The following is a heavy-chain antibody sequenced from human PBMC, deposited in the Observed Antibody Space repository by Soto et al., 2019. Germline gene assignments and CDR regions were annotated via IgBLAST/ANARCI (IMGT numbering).Heavy chain of an antibody. CDR2: ISESGGST. D-gene: IGHD6-13*01. J-gene: IGHJ4*02. Sequence: GGSLSLSCAASGFRFSDYAMSWVRQAPGKGLEWVSVISESGGSTHYADSVRGRFTVCRDNSKNSLSLRMNSLRDEDTAVYFCAKRSPYSSGWYSPIFDYWGQGALVTVSS. CDR3: AKRSPYSSGWYSPIFDY. V-gene: IGHV3-23*01. CDR1: GFRFSDYA.